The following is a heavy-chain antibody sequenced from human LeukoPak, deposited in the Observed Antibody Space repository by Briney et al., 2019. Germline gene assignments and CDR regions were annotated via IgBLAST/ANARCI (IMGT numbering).Heavy chain of an antibody. CDR1: GYTFTSYY. J-gene: IGHJ6*02. CDR3: ALRSYYYYGMDV. D-gene: IGHD5-24*01. V-gene: IGHV1-8*02. Sequence: ASVKVSCKASGYTFTSYYMHWVRQAPGQGLEWMGWMNPNSGNTGYAQKFQGRVTMTRNTSISTAYMELSSLRSEDTAVYYCALRSYYYYGMDVWGQGTTVTVSS. CDR2: MNPNSGNT.